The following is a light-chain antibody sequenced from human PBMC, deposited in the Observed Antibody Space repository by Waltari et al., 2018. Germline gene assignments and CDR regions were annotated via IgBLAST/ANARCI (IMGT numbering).Light chain of an antibody. V-gene: IGKV3-11*01. CDR3: QQRSIWPLT. CDR2: DTF. J-gene: IGKJ4*01. Sequence: EIVLTQSPATLSVSPGERATLSCRASESVFGYLAWYQQKPVQAPRLLIFDTFKRATGIPARFSGSGYGTDFTLTINSLETEDFALYYCQQRSIWPLTFGGGTKVDVK. CDR1: ESVFGY.